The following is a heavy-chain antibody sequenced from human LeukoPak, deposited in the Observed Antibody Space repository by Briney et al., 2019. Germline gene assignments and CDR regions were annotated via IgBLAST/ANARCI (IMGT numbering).Heavy chain of an antibody. CDR3: PKASDSSGYYEGYFQH. CDR2: VSGSGRST. D-gene: IGHD3-22*01. J-gene: IGHJ1*01. Sequence: GGSLRLPCAASGFTFSTYAMSWVRQAPGKGLEWVSGVSGSGRSTYYADSVKGRFTISRDNSKNTLYLQMNSLRVEDTAVYYCPKASDSSGYYEGYFQHWGQGTLVTVSS. CDR1: GFTFSTYA. V-gene: IGHV3-23*01.